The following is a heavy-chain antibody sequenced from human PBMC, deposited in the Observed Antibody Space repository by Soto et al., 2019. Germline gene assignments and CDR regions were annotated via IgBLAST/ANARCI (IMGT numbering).Heavy chain of an antibody. Sequence: ASVKGSCKASGYTFTSYYMHWVRQAPGQGLEWMGIINPSGGSTSYAQKFQGRVTMTRDTSTSTVYMELSSLRSEDTAVYYCARDRRWLVPDYYYYGMDVWGQGTTVTVSS. J-gene: IGHJ6*02. CDR2: INPSGGST. D-gene: IGHD6-19*01. CDR1: GYTFTSYY. V-gene: IGHV1-46*03. CDR3: ARDRRWLVPDYYYYGMDV.